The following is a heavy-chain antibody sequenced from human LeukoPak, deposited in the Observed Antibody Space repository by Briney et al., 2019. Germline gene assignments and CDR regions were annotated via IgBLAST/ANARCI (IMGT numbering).Heavy chain of an antibody. CDR3: ARDRELGY. CDR2: IYNSGST. Sequence: TSETLSLTCTVSGDSISIYYWSWIRQPPGKGLEWIGYIYNSGSTNYNPSLKSRVTISVDTSKNQFSLKLTSVIAADTAVYYCARDRELGYWGQGTLVTVSS. V-gene: IGHV4-59*01. CDR1: GDSISIYY. J-gene: IGHJ4*02. D-gene: IGHD3-10*01.